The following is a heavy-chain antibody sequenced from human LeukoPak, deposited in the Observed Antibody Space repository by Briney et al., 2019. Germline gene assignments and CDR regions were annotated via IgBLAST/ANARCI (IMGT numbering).Heavy chain of an antibody. D-gene: IGHD5-24*01. V-gene: IGHV4-59*08. J-gene: IGHJ6*03. Sequence: SETLSLTCSVSNGSFSTYYWGWIRQPPGKRLEWIGYIFSSESSNTNYNPSLNGRVTISVDTSKNQFSLTLNSVTAADTAVYYCARAGDGYYYYHYMDVWGKGTTVTVSS. CDR2: IFSSESSNT. CDR1: NGSFSTYY. CDR3: ARAGDGYYYYHYMDV.